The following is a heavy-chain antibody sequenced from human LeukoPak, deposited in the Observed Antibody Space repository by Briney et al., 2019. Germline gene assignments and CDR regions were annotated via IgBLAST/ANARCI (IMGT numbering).Heavy chain of an antibody. J-gene: IGHJ4*02. CDR1: GFTFRTQE. CDR3: XRXSYXGXDXXFDK. Sequence: GGSLRLSCAASGFTFRTQEMTWVRQAPGKGLEWISYISSNSRTIYYADSVKGRFTISRDNTMNSVYLQLNSLTVEDSGFYYXXRXSYXGXDXXFDKWGXGTLVAVSS. CDR2: ISSNSRTI. V-gene: IGHV3-48*03.